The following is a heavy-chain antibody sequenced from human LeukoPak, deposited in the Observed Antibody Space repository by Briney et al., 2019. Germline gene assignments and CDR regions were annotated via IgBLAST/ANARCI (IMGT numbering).Heavy chain of an antibody. CDR1: GFTFTSYS. CDR3: AKGGKWDVTPFDY. J-gene: IGHJ4*02. Sequence: AGGCLRHSCAASGFTFTSYSMNWVRQAPGKGLEWVSTISGGGGSTYYADSVKGRFTISRDNSKNTLYLQVNSLRAEDTAVYYCAKGGKWDVTPFDYWGQGTLVTVSS. D-gene: IGHD1-26*01. V-gene: IGHV3-23*01. CDR2: ISGGGGST.